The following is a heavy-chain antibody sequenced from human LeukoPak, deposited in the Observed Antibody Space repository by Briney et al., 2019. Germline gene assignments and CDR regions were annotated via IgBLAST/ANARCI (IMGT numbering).Heavy chain of an antibody. V-gene: IGHV4-34*01. J-gene: IGHJ4*02. Sequence: SETLSLTCAVYGGSFSGYYWSWIRQPPGKGLEWIGEINHSGSTNHNPSLKSRVTISVDTSKNQFSLKLSSVTAADTAVYYCARYVSRSDYYDSSGYKPRRDYWGQGTLVTVSS. CDR3: ARYVSRSDYYDSSGYKPRRDY. CDR1: GGSFSGYY. CDR2: INHSGST. D-gene: IGHD3-22*01.